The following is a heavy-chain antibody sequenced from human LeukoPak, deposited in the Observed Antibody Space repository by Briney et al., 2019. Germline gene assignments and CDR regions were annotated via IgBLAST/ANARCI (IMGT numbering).Heavy chain of an antibody. CDR1: GFTFSSYR. D-gene: IGHD1-14*01. Sequence: TGGSLRLSCAHSGFTFSSYRMHCVRHAPGKGLVWISRINSDGSTTKYADSVKGRFTISRDNAKNTLYLQMNSLRAEDTAMYYCARGSAVTGVHWGQGTLVTVSS. CDR2: INSDGSTT. J-gene: IGHJ4*02. V-gene: IGHV3-74*01. CDR3: ARGSAVTGVH.